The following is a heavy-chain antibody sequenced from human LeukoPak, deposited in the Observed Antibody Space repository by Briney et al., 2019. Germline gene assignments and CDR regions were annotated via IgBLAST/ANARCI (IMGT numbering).Heavy chain of an antibody. D-gene: IGHD6-19*01. V-gene: IGHV4-34*01. CDR1: GFTFSSYW. CDR3: ARLRSSRIRYFDY. J-gene: IGHJ4*02. CDR2: INHSGST. Sequence: GSLRLSCAASGFTFSSYWMHWIRQPPGKGLEWIGEINHSGSTNYNPSLKSRVTISVDTSKNQFSLKLSSVTAADTAVYYCARLRSSRIRYFDYWGQGTLVTVSS.